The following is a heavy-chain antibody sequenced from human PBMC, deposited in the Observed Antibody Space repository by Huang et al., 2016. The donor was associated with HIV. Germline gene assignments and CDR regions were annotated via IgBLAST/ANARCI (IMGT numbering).Heavy chain of an antibody. J-gene: IGHJ5*02. D-gene: IGHD3-10*01. CDR3: ARDATKNPRGWFDP. CDR1: GGSLSGYY. CDR2: INQLGSP. V-gene: IGHV4-34*02. Sequence: QVHLQQWGAGLLKSEETLSLTCAVYGGSLSGYYWSWLRQTPGKGLEWIGEINQLGSPNYNPSLKSRVSISMDGSKKQLSLKLRSMSDADTAVYFCARDATKNPRGWFDPWGQGTLVTVSS.